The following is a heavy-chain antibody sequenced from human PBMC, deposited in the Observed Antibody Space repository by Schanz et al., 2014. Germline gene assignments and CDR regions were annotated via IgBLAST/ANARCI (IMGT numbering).Heavy chain of an antibody. V-gene: IGHV4-59*01. CDR1: GGSINSYY. CDR3: VGKSLTSWKNSYYALDV. J-gene: IGHJ6*02. D-gene: IGHD2-2*01. Sequence: QMQLQESGPGLVKPSETLSLTCTVSGGSINSYYWNWIRQSPGRGLEWIGFVFYSGTTNYNPSLRARVTMTIETSKNYLSLNLTSRTPADAAVYYCVGKSLTSWKNSYYALDVWGQGTTVTV. CDR2: VFYSGTT.